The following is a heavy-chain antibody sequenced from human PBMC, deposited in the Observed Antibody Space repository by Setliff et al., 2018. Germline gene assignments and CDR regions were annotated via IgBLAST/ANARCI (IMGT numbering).Heavy chain of an antibody. J-gene: IGHJ4*02. D-gene: IGHD3-10*01. CDR3: ARLVRFCTRTACQRLSGGEF. Sequence: GASVKVSCKASGYTFSDYGISWVRLAPGHGLEWMGWISPYTGRTFYAPQFQDRVIMTTDTSTNTAYLDLRSLRSDDTAVYYCARLVRFCTRTACQRLSGGEFWGQGTLVTVSS. CDR1: GYTFSDYG. V-gene: IGHV1-18*01. CDR2: ISPYTGRT.